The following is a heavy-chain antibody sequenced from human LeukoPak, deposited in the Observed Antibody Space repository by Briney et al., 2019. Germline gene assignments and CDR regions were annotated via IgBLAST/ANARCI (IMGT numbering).Heavy chain of an antibody. J-gene: IGHJ4*02. D-gene: IGHD6-19*01. CDR3: ARGERWLVPRIDY. CDR2: INHSGST. CDR1: GGSFSGYY. Sequence: SETLSLTCAVYGGSFSGYYWSWIRQPPGKGLEWIGEINHSGSTNYNPSLKSRVTISVDTSKNQFSLKLGSVTAADTAVYYCARGERWLVPRIDYWGQGTLVTVSS. V-gene: IGHV4-34*01.